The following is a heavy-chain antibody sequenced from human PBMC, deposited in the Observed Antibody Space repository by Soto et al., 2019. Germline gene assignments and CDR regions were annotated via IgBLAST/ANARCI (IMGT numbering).Heavy chain of an antibody. CDR3: ARPAATVIFYSGMDV. CDR2: ISFDGSNE. D-gene: IGHD4-17*01. V-gene: IGHV3-30-3*01. J-gene: IGHJ6*02. CDR1: GSTFSDYA. Sequence: PEGSLRLSCAASGSTFSDYAMHWVRQAPGKGLEWVAIISFDGSNEHYADSVQGRFTISRDNSENTLYLQMNSLRADDTAVYYCARPAATVIFYSGMDVWGQGTTVTVSS.